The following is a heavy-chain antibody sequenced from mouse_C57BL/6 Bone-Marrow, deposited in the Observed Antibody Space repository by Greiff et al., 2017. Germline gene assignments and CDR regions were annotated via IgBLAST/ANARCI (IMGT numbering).Heavy chain of an antibody. D-gene: IGHD2-4*01. J-gene: IGHJ4*01. Sequence: EVKLMESGEGLVKPGGSLKLSCAASGFTFSSYAMSWVRQTPEKRLEWVAYISSGGDYIYYADTVKGRFTISRDNARNTLYLQMSSLKSEDTAMXYCTRDRGSTMITRYYAMDYWGQGTSVTVSS. V-gene: IGHV5-9-1*02. CDR3: TRDRGSTMITRYYAMDY. CDR2: ISSGGDYI. CDR1: GFTFSSYA.